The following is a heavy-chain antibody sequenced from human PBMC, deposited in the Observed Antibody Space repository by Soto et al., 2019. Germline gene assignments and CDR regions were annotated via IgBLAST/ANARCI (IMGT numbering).Heavy chain of an antibody. Sequence: PSETLSLTCTVSGGSISSGGYYWSWIRQHPGKGLEWIGYIYYSGSTYYNPSLKSRVTISVDTSKNQFSLKLSSVTAADTAVYYCARGGLYSGSYRFDYWGQGTLVTVSS. D-gene: IGHD1-26*01. CDR1: GGSISSGGYY. CDR3: ARGGLYSGSYRFDY. CDR2: IYYSGST. V-gene: IGHV4-31*03. J-gene: IGHJ4*02.